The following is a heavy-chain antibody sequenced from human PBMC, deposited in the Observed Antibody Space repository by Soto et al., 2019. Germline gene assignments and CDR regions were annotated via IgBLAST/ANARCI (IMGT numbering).Heavy chain of an antibody. D-gene: IGHD1-7*01. CDR1: GFTFGSYS. V-gene: IGHV3-21*01. J-gene: IGHJ6*02. CDR3: ARGLTGTTHSYYYYGMDV. CDR2: ISSSSSYI. Sequence: PGGSLRLSCAASGFTFGSYSMNWVRQAPGKGLEWVSSISSSSSYIYYAYSVKVRFTISRDNAQNSLYLQMNSLRAEDTAVYYCARGLTGTTHSYYYYGMDVWGQGTTVTVSS.